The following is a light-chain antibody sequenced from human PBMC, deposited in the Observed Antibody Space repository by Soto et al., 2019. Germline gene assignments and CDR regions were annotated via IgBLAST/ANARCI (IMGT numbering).Light chain of an antibody. CDR2: GAS. Sequence: DIVMTQSPATLSVSPGERATLSCRASQSVSSNLAWYQQKPGQAPRLLIYGASTMATGIPARFSGSGSGTEFTLTISSLQSADFAVYYCQQYNNWPPWTFGQGTKVEIK. J-gene: IGKJ1*01. CDR1: QSVSSN. CDR3: QQYNNWPPWT. V-gene: IGKV3-15*01.